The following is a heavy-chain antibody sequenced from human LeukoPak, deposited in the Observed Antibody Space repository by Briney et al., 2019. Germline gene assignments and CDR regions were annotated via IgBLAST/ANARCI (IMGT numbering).Heavy chain of an antibody. Sequence: GASVKVSCKASGYTFTDYFMHWVRQAPGQGLEWMGWIKPKSGVTNYAQKFQGRVTMTRDTSISTAYMQLSRLTSDDTAVYYCAREPIVVSRGYYYYYMDVWGEGTTVTISS. J-gene: IGHJ6*03. CDR2: IKPKSGVT. V-gene: IGHV1-2*02. CDR1: GYTFTDYF. CDR3: AREPIVVSRGYYYYYMDV. D-gene: IGHD2-21*01.